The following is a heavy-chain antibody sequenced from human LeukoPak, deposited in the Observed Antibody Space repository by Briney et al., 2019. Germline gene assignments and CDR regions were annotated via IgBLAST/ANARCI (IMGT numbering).Heavy chain of an antibody. CDR2: IYYSGST. CDR3: ARHYYYDSSGLDDAFDI. V-gene: IGHV4-39*01. J-gene: IGHJ3*02. CDR1: GGSISSSSYY. Sequence: SETLSLTCNVSGGSISSSSYYWGWIRQPPGKGLEWIGSIYYSGSTYYNPSLKSRVTISVDTSKNQFSLKLSSVTAADTAVYYCARHYYYDSSGLDDAFDIWGQGSMVTVSS. D-gene: IGHD3-22*01.